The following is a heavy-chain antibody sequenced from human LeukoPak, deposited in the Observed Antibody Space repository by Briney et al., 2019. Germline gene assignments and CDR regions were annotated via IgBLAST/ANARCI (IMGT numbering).Heavy chain of an antibody. CDR3: ARAVTGTSMVDY. D-gene: IGHD6-19*01. J-gene: IGHJ4*02. V-gene: IGHV4-59*08. Sequence: SETLSLTCTISGGSIGGDHWSWIRQAPGKGMEWIGYISYTGSTSYNPSLRNRVTISLHTSENQFSLRLTSVTAADTAVYYCARAVTGTSMVDYWGQGTLVAVSS. CDR1: GGSIGGDH. CDR2: ISYTGST.